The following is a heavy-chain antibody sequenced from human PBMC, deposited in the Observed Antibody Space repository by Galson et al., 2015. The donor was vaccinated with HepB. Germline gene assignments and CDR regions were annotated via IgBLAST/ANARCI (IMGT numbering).Heavy chain of an antibody. CDR3: TTSLYVSGSYYSVYYFDS. J-gene: IGHJ4*02. V-gene: IGHV3-73*01. Sequence: SLRLSCAGSGFTFNDSPIHWVRQASGRGLEWIGHIRSKFNAYAAATAASVEDRFTISRDDSKNTAYLQMNSLKAEDTAVYFCTTSLYVSGSYYSVYYFDSWGQGTVVTVSS. CDR1: GFTFNDSP. D-gene: IGHD3-10*01. CDR2: IRSKFNAYAA.